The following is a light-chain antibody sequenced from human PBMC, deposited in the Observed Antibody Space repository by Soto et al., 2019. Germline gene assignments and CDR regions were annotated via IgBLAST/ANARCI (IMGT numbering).Light chain of an antibody. Sequence: QLVLTQPPSVSGAPGQRVTLSCTGSSSNIGAGYDVHWYQQLPGTVPKLLIYGNSNRPSGVPDRFSGSKSGTSASLAITGLQAEDEADYYCQSYDSSLSGWVFGGGTKLTVL. CDR1: SSNIGAGYD. V-gene: IGLV1-40*01. J-gene: IGLJ3*02. CDR3: QSYDSSLSGWV. CDR2: GNS.